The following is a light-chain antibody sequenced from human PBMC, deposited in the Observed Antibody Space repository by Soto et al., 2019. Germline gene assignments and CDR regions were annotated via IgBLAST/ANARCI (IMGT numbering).Light chain of an antibody. Sequence: ISQTPEYLAVSLGERATINCKSSQGVLYSSNNKNYLAWYQQKPGQPPKLLIYWASTRESGVPDRFSGSGSGTDFTLTISSLQAEDVAGYNCQQYYSTPRTFGQGTKVDI. V-gene: IGKV4-1*01. J-gene: IGKJ1*01. CDR3: QQYYSTPRT. CDR1: QGVLYSSNNKNY. CDR2: WAS.